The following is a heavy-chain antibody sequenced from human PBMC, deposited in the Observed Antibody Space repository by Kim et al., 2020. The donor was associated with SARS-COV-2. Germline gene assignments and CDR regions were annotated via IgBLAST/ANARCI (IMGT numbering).Heavy chain of an antibody. CDR3: ARSGEGSGYYPGNY. J-gene: IGHJ4*02. D-gene: IGHD3-22*01. Sequence: ADSVKGRFTISRDNAKNSLYLQMNSLRAEDTALYYCARSGEGSGYYPGNYWGQGTLVTVSS. V-gene: IGHV3-21*06.